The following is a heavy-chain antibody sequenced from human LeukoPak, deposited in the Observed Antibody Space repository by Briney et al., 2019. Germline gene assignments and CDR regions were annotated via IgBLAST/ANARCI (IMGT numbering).Heavy chain of an antibody. Sequence: NPSETPSLTCTVSGGTISSSSYYWGWIRQPPGKGLEWIGSIYYSGTTYYNPSLKSRVTISVDTSKSQFSLRLTSVTAADTAVYYCARHVRFLEWLSSYYFDYWGQGTLVTVSS. CDR3: ARHVRFLEWLSSYYFDY. CDR2: IYYSGTT. V-gene: IGHV4-39*01. J-gene: IGHJ4*02. CDR1: GGTISSSSYY. D-gene: IGHD3-3*01.